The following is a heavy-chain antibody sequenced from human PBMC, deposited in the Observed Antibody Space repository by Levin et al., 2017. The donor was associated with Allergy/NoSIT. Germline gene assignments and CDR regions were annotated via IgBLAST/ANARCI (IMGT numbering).Heavy chain of an antibody. D-gene: IGHD4-17*01. CDR1: GFTFSSYA. Sequence: GGSLRLSCAASGFTFSSYAMHWVRQAPGKGLEYVSAIGSNGNNTYYANSVKGRFTISRDNSKNTLYLHMGSLRVEDMAVYYCARVGDYGTFDCWGQGTLVTVSS. V-gene: IGHV3-64*01. CDR2: IGSNGNNT. CDR3: ARVGDYGTFDC. J-gene: IGHJ4*02.